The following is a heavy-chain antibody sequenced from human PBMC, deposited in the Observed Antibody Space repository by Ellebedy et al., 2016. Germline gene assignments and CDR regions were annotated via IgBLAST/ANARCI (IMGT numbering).Heavy chain of an antibody. CDR2: IHYSGST. J-gene: IGHJ4*02. CDR3: ARHSTHSGTHPRPFDF. CDR1: GGSIRSSNCY. V-gene: IGHV4-39*01. D-gene: IGHD1-26*01. Sequence: SETLSLXCTVSGGSIRSSNCYWGWIRQPPGKGLEWIATIHYSGSTYYKPSLKSRVTISVDTSKNQFSLRLTSVTAADTAVYYCARHSTHSGTHPRPFDFWGQGTLVTVSA.